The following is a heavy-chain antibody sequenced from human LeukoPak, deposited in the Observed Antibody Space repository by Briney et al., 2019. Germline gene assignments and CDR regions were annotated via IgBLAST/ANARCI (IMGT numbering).Heavy chain of an antibody. CDR3: AKGSGYEAQYYYYYMDV. V-gene: IGHV4-39*01. D-gene: IGHD5-12*01. J-gene: IGHJ6*03. CDR1: GGSVRSTSYY. Sequence: SETLSLTCTVSGGSVRSTSYYWGWIRQPPGKGLEWIASIYYSGSTYYNPSLKSRVTISVDMSKNQFSLKLTSVTAADTAVYYCAKGSGYEAQYYYYYMDVWGKGTTVTISS. CDR2: IYYSGST.